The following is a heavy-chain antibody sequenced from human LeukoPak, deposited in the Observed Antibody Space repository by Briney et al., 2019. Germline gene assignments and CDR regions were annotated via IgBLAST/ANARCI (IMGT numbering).Heavy chain of an antibody. D-gene: IGHD2-15*01. J-gene: IGHJ3*02. V-gene: IGHV4-30-4*01. CDR3: ASRVVVAATIDAFDI. CDR2: IYYSGST. Sequence: SETLSLTCTVSGGSISSGDYYWSWIRQPPGKGLEWIGYIYYSGSTYYNPSLKSRVTISVDTSKNQFSLKLSSVTAADTAVHYCASRVVVAATIDAFDIWGQGTMVTVSS. CDR1: GGSISSGDYY.